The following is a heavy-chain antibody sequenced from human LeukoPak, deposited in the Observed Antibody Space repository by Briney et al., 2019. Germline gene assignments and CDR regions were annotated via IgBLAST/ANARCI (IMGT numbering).Heavy chain of an antibody. CDR2: INYYGQPT. CDR1: GFTFGTSH. J-gene: IGHJ4*02. Sequence: PGGSLRLSCTASGFTFGTSHMHWVRQAPGKGLEWLSYINYYGQPTYYADSVKGRFTVSRDNAKSSLYLQLNGLRAEDTAVYYCVRDYQWSLGNWGQGTPVTVSS. D-gene: IGHD2-8*01. V-gene: IGHV3-48*01. CDR3: VRDYQWSLGN.